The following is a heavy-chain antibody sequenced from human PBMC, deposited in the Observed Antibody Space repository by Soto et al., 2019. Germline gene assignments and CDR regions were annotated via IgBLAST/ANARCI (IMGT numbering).Heavy chain of an antibody. CDR3: ARVITRYYYYGMDV. CDR1: GFTFSSYG. V-gene: IGHV3-30*03. Sequence: GGSLRPSCAASGFTFSSYGMHWVRQAPGKGLEWVAVISYDGSNKYYADSVKGRFTISRDNSKNTLYLQMNSLRAEDTAVYYCARVITRYYYYGMDVWGQGTTVT. J-gene: IGHJ6*02. D-gene: IGHD3-22*01. CDR2: ISYDGSNK.